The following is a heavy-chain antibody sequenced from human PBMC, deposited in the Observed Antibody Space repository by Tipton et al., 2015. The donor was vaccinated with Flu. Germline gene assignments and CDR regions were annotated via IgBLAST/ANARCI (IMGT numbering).Heavy chain of an antibody. J-gene: IGHJ4*02. CDR2: ISNDGSNK. D-gene: IGHD1-26*01. Sequence: QLVQSGGGVVQPGRALRLSCAAAGFTFRTYGMHWVRQAPGKGLEWVAVISNDGSNKYYADSVKGRFTISRDNSKDMLYLQMNSLRAEDTAVFYCAKSGGFDSWNQCALVIVSS. CDR3: AKSGGFDS. CDR1: GFTFRTYG. V-gene: IGHV3-30*18.